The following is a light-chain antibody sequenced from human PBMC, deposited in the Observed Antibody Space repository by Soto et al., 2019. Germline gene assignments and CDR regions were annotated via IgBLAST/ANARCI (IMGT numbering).Light chain of an antibody. V-gene: IGLV2-14*03. CDR1: SSDVGAYKY. CDR2: DVS. Sequence: QSALTQPASVSGSPGQSITISCTGTSSDVGAYKYVSWCQHHPGKVPQLMIYDVSNRPSGVSDRFSGSKSGNTASLTISGLQAEDEADYYCNSYTSSNTYVFGTGTKVTVL. J-gene: IGLJ1*01. CDR3: NSYTSSNTYV.